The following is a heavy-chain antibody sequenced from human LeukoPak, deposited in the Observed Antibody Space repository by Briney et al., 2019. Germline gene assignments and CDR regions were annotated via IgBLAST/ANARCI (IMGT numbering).Heavy chain of an antibody. CDR2: ISGSGGST. CDR1: GFTFSSYA. J-gene: IGHJ3*02. CDR3: ARIFWSGYSYDAFDI. D-gene: IGHD3-3*01. Sequence: GGSLRLSCAASGFTFSSYAMSWVRQAPGKGLEWVSAISGSGGSTYYADSVKGRFTISRDNAKNTLYLQMNSLRAEDTAVYYCARIFWSGYSYDAFDIWGQGTMVTVSS. V-gene: IGHV3-23*01.